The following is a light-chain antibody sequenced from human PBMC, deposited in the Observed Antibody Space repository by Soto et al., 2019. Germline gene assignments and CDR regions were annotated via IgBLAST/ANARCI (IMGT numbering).Light chain of an antibody. CDR3: SSYPSSETHVL. Sequence: QSALTQPASVSGSPGQSITISCTGTSSDVGYYNSVSWYQRHPGKVPKVIIYDVSSRPSGVSNRFSGFKSGNTASLTISGLQAEDEADYYCSSYPSSETHVLFGGGTKLTVL. V-gene: IGLV2-14*03. CDR1: SSDVGYYNS. CDR2: DVS. J-gene: IGLJ2*01.